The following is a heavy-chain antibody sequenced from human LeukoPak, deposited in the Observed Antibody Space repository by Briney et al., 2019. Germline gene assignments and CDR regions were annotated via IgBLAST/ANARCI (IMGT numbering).Heavy chain of an antibody. D-gene: IGHD3-22*01. Sequence: PSETLSLTCTVSGGSISSSSYYWGWIRQPPGKGLEWIGSIYYSGSTYYNPSLKSRVTISVDTSKNQFSLKLSSVTAADTAVYYCARYYDSSGYYYVRYFDLWGRGTLVTVSS. V-gene: IGHV4-39*07. CDR3: ARYYDSSGYYYVRYFDL. CDR1: GGSISSSSYY. CDR2: IYYSGST. J-gene: IGHJ2*01.